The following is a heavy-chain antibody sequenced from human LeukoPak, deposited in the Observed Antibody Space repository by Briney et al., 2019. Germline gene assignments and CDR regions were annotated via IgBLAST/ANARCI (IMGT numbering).Heavy chain of an antibody. J-gene: IGHJ4*02. CDR1: GVTFSSYA. V-gene: IGHV3-23*01. D-gene: IGHD1-14*01. CDR3: ARISRDNSQFDY. Sequence: GGSLRLSCAASGVTFSSYAMGWVRQAPGKGLEWVSSISASGGNIYYADSVKGRFTFSRDNSKNTLYLQMNSLRAEDTAVYYCARISRDNSQFDYWGQGTLVTVSS. CDR2: ISASGGNI.